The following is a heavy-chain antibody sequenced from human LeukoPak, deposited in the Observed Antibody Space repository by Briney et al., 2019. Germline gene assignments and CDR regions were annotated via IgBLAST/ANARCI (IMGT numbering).Heavy chain of an antibody. CDR2: ISGSGGST. CDR1: GFTFSKSA. CDR3: AKEPLRYFDWLLPYFDY. J-gene: IGHJ4*02. V-gene: IGHV3-23*01. Sequence: GGSLRLSCVASGFTFSKSAMSWVRQAPGKGLEWVSAISGSGGSTYYADSVKGRFTISRDNSKNTLYLQMNSLRAEDTAVYYCAKEPLRYFDWLLPYFDYWGQGTLVTVSS. D-gene: IGHD3-9*01.